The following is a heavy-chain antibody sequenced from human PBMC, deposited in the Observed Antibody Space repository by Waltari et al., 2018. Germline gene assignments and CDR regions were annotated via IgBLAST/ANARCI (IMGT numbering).Heavy chain of an antibody. Sequence: EVQLVESGGGLVKPGGSLRLACEASGFTFSSSSMHWVRQAPGKGLEWVSSISSSSTYIYYADSVKGRFTISRDNAKNSLYLQMNSLRADDTAVYYCAKIRGSYPNYFDPWGQGTLVTVSS. D-gene: IGHD1-26*01. J-gene: IGHJ5*02. CDR3: AKIRGSYPNYFDP. CDR1: GFTFSSSS. V-gene: IGHV3-21*03. CDR2: ISSSSTYI.